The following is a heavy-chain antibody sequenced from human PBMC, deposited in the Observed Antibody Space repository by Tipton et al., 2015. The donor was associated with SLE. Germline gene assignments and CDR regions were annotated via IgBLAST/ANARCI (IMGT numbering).Heavy chain of an antibody. V-gene: IGHV4-59*08. Sequence: TLSLTCTVSGGSISSHYWSWIRQSPGKGLEWIGSIYHSGNTYYNPSLKSRVIISVDSSKNQLSLKLNSVTAADTAVYYCARVWRYLSLNYYYYMDVWGKGTTVTVSS. J-gene: IGHJ6*03. CDR1: GGSISSHY. CDR3: ARVWRYLSLNYYYYMDV. CDR2: IYHSGNT. D-gene: IGHD2-21*01.